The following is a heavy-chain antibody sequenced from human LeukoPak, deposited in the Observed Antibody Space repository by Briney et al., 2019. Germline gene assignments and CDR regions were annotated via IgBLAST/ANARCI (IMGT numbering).Heavy chain of an antibody. CDR2: INPNSGVT. J-gene: IGHJ3*02. Sequence: ASVKVSCKASGYTFTGYYMHWVRQAPGQGLEWMGWINPNSGVTNYAQKFQGRVTMTRDTSITTAYMEPSRLRSDDTAVYYWARMIPQYFGSGSYDAFDXXGQGTMVTV. D-gene: IGHD3-10*01. CDR3: ARMIPQYFGSGSYDAFDX. CDR1: GYTFTGYY. V-gene: IGHV1-2*02.